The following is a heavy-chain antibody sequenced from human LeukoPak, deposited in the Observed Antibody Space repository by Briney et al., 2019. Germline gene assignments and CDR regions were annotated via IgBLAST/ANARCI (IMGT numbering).Heavy chain of an antibody. CDR2: MNPNRGKT. D-gene: IGHD6-13*01. CDR1: GYAFTSYD. V-gene: IGHV1-8*01. J-gene: IGHJ4*02. Sequence: ASVKVSCKASGYAFTSYDINWVRQAPGQGLEWMGRMNPNRGKTGYAQKFQGRVTITRDTSTSTAYMELSSLRSEDTAVYYCASVVYSTSWFASTGFANWGEGTPVTVTS. CDR3: ASVVYSTSWFASTGFAN.